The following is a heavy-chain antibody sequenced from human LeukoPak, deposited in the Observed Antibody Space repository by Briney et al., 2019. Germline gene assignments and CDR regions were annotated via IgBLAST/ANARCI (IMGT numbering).Heavy chain of an antibody. CDR1: GFTFSSYG. V-gene: IGHV3-30*02. D-gene: IGHD6-19*01. CDR2: IRPDGSNK. Sequence: PGGSLRLSCAASGFTFSSYGMHWVRQDPGKGLEWVAFIRPDGSNKYYADSVKGRFTISRDNSKNTLYLQMNSLRAEDTAVYYCAKAYGSGWYYYFDYWGQGTLVTVSS. CDR3: AKAYGSGWYYYFDY. J-gene: IGHJ4*02.